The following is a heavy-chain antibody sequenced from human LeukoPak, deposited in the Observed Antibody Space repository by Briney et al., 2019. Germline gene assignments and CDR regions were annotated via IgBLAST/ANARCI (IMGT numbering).Heavy chain of an antibody. D-gene: IGHD6-19*01. Sequence: SQTLSLTCTVSGGSISSGSYYWSWIRQPAGKGLEWIGRIYTSGSTNYNPSLNSRVTISVDTSKNQFSLKLSSVTAADTAVYYCARDHAGIAVGFDYWGQGTLVTVSS. CDR1: GGSISSGSYY. V-gene: IGHV4-61*02. J-gene: IGHJ4*02. CDR2: IYTSGST. CDR3: ARDHAGIAVGFDY.